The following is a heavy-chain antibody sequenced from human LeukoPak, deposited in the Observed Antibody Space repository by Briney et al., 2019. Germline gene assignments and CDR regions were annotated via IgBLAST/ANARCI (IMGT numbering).Heavy chain of an antibody. CDR1: GFTFSSYA. Sequence: GGSLRLSCAASGFTFSSYAMHWVRQAPGKGLEWVAVISYDGSNKYYADSVKGRFTISRDNSKNTLYLQMNSLRAEDTAVYYCGREVAQWLALDYWGQGTVVSVSS. CDR2: ISYDGSNK. J-gene: IGHJ4*02. D-gene: IGHD6-19*01. CDR3: GREVAQWLALDY. V-gene: IGHV3-30-3*01.